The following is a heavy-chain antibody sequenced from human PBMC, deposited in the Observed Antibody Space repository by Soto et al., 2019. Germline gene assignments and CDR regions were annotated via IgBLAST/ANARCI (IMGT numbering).Heavy chain of an antibody. CDR1: GFTFSSYS. CDR2: IRSKAYGGTT. CDR3: TNRRGTSLTDY. D-gene: IGHD3-16*01. Sequence: GGSLRLSCAASGFTFSSYSMSWFRQAPGRGLEWVGFIRSKAYGGTTEYGASVKGRFTISRDDSKSIAYLQMNSLKTEDTAVYYCTNRRGTSLTDYWGQGTLVTVSS. V-gene: IGHV3-49*03. J-gene: IGHJ4*02.